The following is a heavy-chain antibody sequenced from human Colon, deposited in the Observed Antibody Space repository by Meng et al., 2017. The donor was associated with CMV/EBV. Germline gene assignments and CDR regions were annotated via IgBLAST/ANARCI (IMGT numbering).Heavy chain of an antibody. J-gene: IGHJ4*02. CDR2: INPNGGGT. V-gene: IGHV1-2*02. CDR3: ARDSGIANDY. D-gene: IGHD6-13*01. Sequence: GESLKISCKTSGYTFTGYYIHWVRQAPGQGLEWMGWINPNGGGTNYAQKFQGRVTMTRDTSISTAYMELSRLRSDDTAVYYCARDSGIANDYWGQGTLVTVSS. CDR1: GYTFTGYY.